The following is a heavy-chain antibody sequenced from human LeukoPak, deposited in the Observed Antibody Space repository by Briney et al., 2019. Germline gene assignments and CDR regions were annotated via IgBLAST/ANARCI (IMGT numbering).Heavy chain of an antibody. CDR2: IIPIFGTA. Sequence: GASVKVSCKASGGTFSSYAISWVRQAPGQGLEWMGGIIPIFGTANYAQKFQGRVTITTDESTSTAYMELSSLRSEDTAVYYCARSPRIDVVVVPAAMVYYYMGVWGKGTTVTVSS. CDR3: ARSPRIDVVVVPAAMVYYYMGV. J-gene: IGHJ6*03. CDR1: GGTFSSYA. D-gene: IGHD2-2*01. V-gene: IGHV1-69*05.